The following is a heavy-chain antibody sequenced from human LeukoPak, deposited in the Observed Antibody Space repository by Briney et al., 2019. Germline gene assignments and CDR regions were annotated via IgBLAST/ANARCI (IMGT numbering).Heavy chain of an antibody. CDR2: ISGSSSYI. CDR1: GFTFSSYS. D-gene: IGHD3-22*01. CDR3: ARVDSGWWFDP. J-gene: IGHJ5*02. Sequence: GGSLRLSCAASGFTFSSYSMNWVRQAPGKGLEGVSSISGSSSYIYYADSVKGRFTISRDNAKNSLYVQMNSLRAEDTAVYYCARVDSGWWFDPWGQGTLVTVSS. V-gene: IGHV3-21*01.